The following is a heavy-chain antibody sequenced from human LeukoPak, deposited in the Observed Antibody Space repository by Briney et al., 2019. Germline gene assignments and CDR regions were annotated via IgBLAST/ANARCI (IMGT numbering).Heavy chain of an antibody. Sequence: ASVKVSCKASGYTFTSYYMHWVRQAPGQGLEWMGWINPYSGDTNYAQKFQGRVTMTTDTSISTAYMELSSLRSDDTAVYYCAATIELFGYDSLDMGDQGTMVTVSS. V-gene: IGHV1-2*02. CDR1: GYTFTSYY. J-gene: IGHJ3*02. D-gene: IGHD1-26*01. CDR2: INPYSGDT. CDR3: AATIELFGYDSLDM.